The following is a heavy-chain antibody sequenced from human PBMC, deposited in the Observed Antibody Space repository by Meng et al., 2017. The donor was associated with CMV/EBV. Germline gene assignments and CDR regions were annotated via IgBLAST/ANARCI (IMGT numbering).Heavy chain of an antibody. V-gene: IGHV3-13*03. Sequence: GGSLRLSCAACGFTFSSYDMHWVRQATGKGLEWVSAIGTAGDTYYPGSVKGQFTISRENAKNSLYLQMNSLRAGDTAVYYCARGGPTYYDFWSGYYPYGMDVWGQGTTVTVSS. CDR3: ARGGPTYYDFWSGYYPYGMDV. D-gene: IGHD3-3*01. J-gene: IGHJ6*02. CDR1: GFTFSSYD. CDR2: IGTAGDT.